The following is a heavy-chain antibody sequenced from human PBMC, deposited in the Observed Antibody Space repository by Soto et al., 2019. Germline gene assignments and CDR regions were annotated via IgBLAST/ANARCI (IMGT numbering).Heavy chain of an antibody. J-gene: IGHJ4*02. CDR1: GFTFSSYA. CDR2: ISGSGGST. Sequence: EVQLLESGGGLVQPGGSLRLSCAASGFTFSSYAMSWVRQAPGKGLEWVSAISGSGGSTYYADSVKGRFTISRDNSKNTLYLQMNSLRAEDTAVYYCAKIHEEQVVLGGEFDYWGQGTLVTVSS. V-gene: IGHV3-23*01. CDR3: AKIHEEQVVLGGEFDY. D-gene: IGHD6-6*01.